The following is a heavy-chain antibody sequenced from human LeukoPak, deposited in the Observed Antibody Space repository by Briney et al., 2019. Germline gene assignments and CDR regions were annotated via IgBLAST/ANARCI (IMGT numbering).Heavy chain of an antibody. J-gene: IGHJ4*02. V-gene: IGHV3-7*01. CDR1: GFTFSNYW. Sequence: PGGSLRLSCAASGFTFSNYWMSWVRQAPGKGLEWVANIKPDGSEKYYVDSVKGRFTISRDNAKNSLYPQINSLRAEDTAVFYCATGYCTSTTCYRSRFDYWGQGTLVTVSS. CDR3: ATGYCTSTTCYRSRFDY. D-gene: IGHD2-2*01. CDR2: IKPDGSEK.